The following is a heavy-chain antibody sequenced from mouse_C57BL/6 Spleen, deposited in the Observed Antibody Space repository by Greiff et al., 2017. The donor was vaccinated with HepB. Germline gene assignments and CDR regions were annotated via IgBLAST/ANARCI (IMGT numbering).Heavy chain of an antibody. CDR3: ARLGTTDYFDY. Sequence: QVQLKQPGAELVMPGASVKLSCKASGYTFTSYWMHWVKQRPGQGLEWIGEIDPSDSYTNYNQKFKGKSTLTVDKSSSTAYMQLSSLTSEDSAVYYCARLGTTDYFDYWGQGTTLTVSS. CDR1: GYTFTSYW. V-gene: IGHV1-69*01. D-gene: IGHD1-1*01. CDR2: IDPSDSYT. J-gene: IGHJ2*01.